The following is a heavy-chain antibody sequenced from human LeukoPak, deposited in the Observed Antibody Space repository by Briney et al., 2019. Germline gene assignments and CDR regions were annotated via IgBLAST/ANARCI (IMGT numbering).Heavy chain of an antibody. D-gene: IGHD1-26*01. CDR3: ARSGRPPWFDP. CDR2: INHTGST. Sequence: SETLALTCAVYGGSFSDYYWNWIRQPPGKGLEWIGEINHTGSTNYNPSLKSRVIITVDTSKNQFSLKLTSVTAADTAVYYCARSGRPPWFDPWGQGTLVTVSS. V-gene: IGHV4-34*01. J-gene: IGHJ5*02. CDR1: GGSFSDYY.